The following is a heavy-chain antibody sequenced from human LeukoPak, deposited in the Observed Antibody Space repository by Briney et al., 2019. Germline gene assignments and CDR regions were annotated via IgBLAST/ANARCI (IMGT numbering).Heavy chain of an antibody. CDR3: AKAVSNYYGSGSYYFDY. Sequence: PGGSLRLSCAASGFTFSSYAMSWVRRAPGKGLEWVSAISGSGGSTYYADSVKGRFTISRDNSKNTLCLQMNSLRAEDTAVYYCAKAVSNYYGSGSYYFDYWGQGTLVTVSS. CDR1: GFTFSSYA. V-gene: IGHV3-23*01. D-gene: IGHD3-10*01. J-gene: IGHJ4*02. CDR2: ISGSGGST.